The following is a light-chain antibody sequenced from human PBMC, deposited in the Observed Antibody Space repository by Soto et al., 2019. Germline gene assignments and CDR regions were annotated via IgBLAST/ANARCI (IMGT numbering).Light chain of an antibody. CDR2: KAS. CDR3: QQYSGYSLT. Sequence: DIPMTQSPSTLSASVGDRVTITCRASQSVSSWLAWYQQKPGKAPKLLIYKASSLESGVPSRFSGSESGTEFTLTISSLQPDDFATYYCQQYSGYSLTFGGGTKVEI. J-gene: IGKJ4*01. V-gene: IGKV1-5*03. CDR1: QSVSSW.